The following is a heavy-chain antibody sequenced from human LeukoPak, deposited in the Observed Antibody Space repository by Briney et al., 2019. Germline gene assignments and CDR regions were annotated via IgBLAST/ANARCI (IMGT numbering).Heavy chain of an antibody. CDR2: IRYDGSNK. D-gene: IGHD4-23*01. J-gene: IGHJ4*02. CDR3: AKDHDYGGNPYYFDY. V-gene: IGHV3-30*02. Sequence: SGGSLRLSCATSQFTFNKYGMHWVRQAPGKGLEWVAFIRYDGSNKYYADSVKGRFTISRDNSKNTLYLQMNSLRAEDTAVYYCAKDHDYGGNPYYFDYWGQGTLVTVSS. CDR1: QFTFNKYG.